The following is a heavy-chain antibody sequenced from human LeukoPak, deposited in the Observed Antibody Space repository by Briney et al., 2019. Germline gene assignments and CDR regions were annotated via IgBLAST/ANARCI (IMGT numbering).Heavy chain of an antibody. CDR2: INWNGGST. Sequence: GGSLRLSCAASGFTFDDYGMSWVRQAPGKGLEWVSGINWNGGSTGYADSVKGRFTISRDNAKNSLYLQMNSLRAEDTALYYCARDMYDYVWGAGGYGTDVWGQGTTVTVSS. CDR3: ARDMYDYVWGAGGYGTDV. CDR1: GFTFDDYG. J-gene: IGHJ6*02. V-gene: IGHV3-20*04. D-gene: IGHD3-16*01.